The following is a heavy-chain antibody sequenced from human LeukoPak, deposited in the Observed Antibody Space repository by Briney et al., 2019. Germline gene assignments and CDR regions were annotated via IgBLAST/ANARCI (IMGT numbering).Heavy chain of an antibody. CDR3: ARDGPELRRDYYYYYMDV. CDR2: IIPIFGTA. CDR1: GGTFSSYA. Sequence: GASVKVSCKASGGTFSSYAISWVRQAPGQGLEWMGGIIPIFGTANYAQKFRGRVTITADESTSTAYMELSSLRSEDTAVYYCARDGPELRRDYYYYYMDVWGKGATVTVSS. V-gene: IGHV1-69*13. D-gene: IGHD1-7*01. J-gene: IGHJ6*03.